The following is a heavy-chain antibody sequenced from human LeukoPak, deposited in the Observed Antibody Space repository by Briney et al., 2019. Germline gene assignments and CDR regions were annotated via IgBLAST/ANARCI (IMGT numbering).Heavy chain of an antibody. CDR3: ARDPTHQLLQT. Sequence: PGGSLRLSCAASGFTFSSYWMSWVRQAPGKGLEWVANIKQDGSEKYYVDSVKGRFTISRDNAKNSPYLQMNSLRAKDTAVYYCARDPTHQLLQTWGQGTLVTVSS. V-gene: IGHV3-7*01. CDR1: GFTFSSYW. CDR2: IKQDGSEK. J-gene: IGHJ5*02. D-gene: IGHD2-2*01.